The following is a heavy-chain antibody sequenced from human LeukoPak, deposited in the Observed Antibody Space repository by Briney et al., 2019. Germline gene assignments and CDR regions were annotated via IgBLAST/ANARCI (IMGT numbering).Heavy chain of an antibody. J-gene: IGHJ6*04. CDR2: ISYDGSNK. V-gene: IGHV3-30*18. Sequence: GGSLRLSCAASGFTFSSYAMNWVRQAPGKGLEWAALISYDGSNKYYADSVKGRFTISRDNSKNTLYLQMNSLRAEDTAVYYCAKLYPLVLPPDVWGKGTTVTVSS. CDR1: GFTFSSYA. D-gene: IGHD3-9*01. CDR3: AKLYPLVLPPDV.